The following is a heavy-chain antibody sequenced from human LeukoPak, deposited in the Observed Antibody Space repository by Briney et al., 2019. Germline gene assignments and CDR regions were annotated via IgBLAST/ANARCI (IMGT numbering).Heavy chain of an antibody. D-gene: IGHD5-18*01. J-gene: IGHJ4*01. V-gene: IGHV1-2*06. Sequence: ASVKVSCKASGYTLTVYYIHWVRQAPGQGLEWMGRINPNSGDTNFAQKFQGRVTMTRDTSISTAYRDLSGLRPDDTAVYYCAREGSGYTYGRGSYFDYWGHGILVTVSS. CDR2: INPNSGDT. CDR3: AREGSGYTYGRGSYFDY. CDR1: GYTLTVYY.